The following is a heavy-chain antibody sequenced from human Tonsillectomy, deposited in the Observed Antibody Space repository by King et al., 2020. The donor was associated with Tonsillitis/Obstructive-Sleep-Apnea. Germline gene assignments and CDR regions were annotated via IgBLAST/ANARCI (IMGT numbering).Heavy chain of an antibody. CDR3: ARDASLWELPSVTYFDY. CDR1: GFTFSSYS. J-gene: IGHJ4*02. Sequence: VQLVESGGGLVKPGGSLRLSCAASGFTFSSYSMNWVRQAPGKGLEWVSSXSSSSSXIYYADSVKGRFTISRDNAKNSLYLQMNSRRAEDTAVYYCARDASLWELPSVTYFDYWGQGTLVTVSS. CDR2: XSSSSSXI. V-gene: IGHV3-21*01. D-gene: IGHD1-26*01.